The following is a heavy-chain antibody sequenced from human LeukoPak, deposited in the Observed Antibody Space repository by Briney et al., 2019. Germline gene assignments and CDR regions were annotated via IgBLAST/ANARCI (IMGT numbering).Heavy chain of an antibody. V-gene: IGHV5-51*01. J-gene: IGHJ6*02. CDR1: GYIFTSYW. CDR2: IYPGDSDT. CDR3: ATGTATTYYYYYYGMDV. D-gene: IGHD1-7*01. Sequence: PGGSLRRSCKGSGYIFTSYWIGWVRQMPGKGLEWMGIIYPGDSDTRYSPSFQGQVTISADKSISTAYLQWNSLKASDTAMYYCATGTATTYYYYYYGMDVWGQGTTVTVSS.